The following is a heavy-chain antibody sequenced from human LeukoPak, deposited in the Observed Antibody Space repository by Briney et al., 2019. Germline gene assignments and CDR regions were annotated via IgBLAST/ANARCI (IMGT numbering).Heavy chain of an antibody. J-gene: IGHJ3*02. V-gene: IGHV3-74*01. Sequence: PGGSLRLSCAASGFTFSSYSMNWVRQAPGKGLVWVSRIDSDGSTTTYADSVKGRFTISRDNTKNTLYLQMNSLRAEDSAVYYCARPNYDSSGLAAFDIWGQGTMVTVSS. CDR1: GFTFSSYS. CDR2: IDSDGSTT. CDR3: ARPNYDSSGLAAFDI. D-gene: IGHD3-22*01.